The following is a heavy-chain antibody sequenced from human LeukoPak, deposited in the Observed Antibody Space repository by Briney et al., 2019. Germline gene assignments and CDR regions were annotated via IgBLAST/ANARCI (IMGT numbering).Heavy chain of an antibody. Sequence: SETLSLTCTVSGGSISSGGSYWSWIRQHPGKGLEWIGYIYYSGSTYHNPSLKSRVTISVDTSKNQFSLKLSSVTAADTAVYYCARDNRLWYFDLWGRGTLVTVSS. CDR2: IYYSGST. D-gene: IGHD2/OR15-2a*01. CDR1: GGSISSGGSY. CDR3: ARDNRLWYFDL. V-gene: IGHV4-31*03. J-gene: IGHJ2*01.